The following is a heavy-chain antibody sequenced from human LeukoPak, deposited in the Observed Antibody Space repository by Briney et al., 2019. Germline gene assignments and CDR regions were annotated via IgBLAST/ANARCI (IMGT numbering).Heavy chain of an antibody. J-gene: IGHJ3*02. D-gene: IGHD1-26*01. Sequence: PSETLSLTCTVSGGSISSYYWSWIRQPPGKGLEWIGYTYYSGSTNYNPSLKSRVTISVDTSKNQFSLKLSSVTAADTAVYYCARAGWGRWELRRAFDIWGQGTMVTVSS. V-gene: IGHV4-59*01. CDR3: ARAGWGRWELRRAFDI. CDR1: GGSISSYY. CDR2: TYYSGST.